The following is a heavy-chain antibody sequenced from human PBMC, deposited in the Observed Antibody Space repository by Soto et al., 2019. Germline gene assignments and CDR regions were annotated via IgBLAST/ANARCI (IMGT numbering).Heavy chain of an antibody. CDR1: GFTFTKYS. CDR3: VRGVVVVVGSTAENFDH. D-gene: IGHD2-15*01. J-gene: IGHJ4*02. V-gene: IGHV3-48*02. Sequence: LRLSCVTSGFTFTKYSMNWVRQAPGKGLEWVSYISYSGETKYYADSLKGRYAISRDDAKNSVYLQMNSLRDEDTAFYYCVRGVVVVVGSTAENFDHWGQGTLVTVSS. CDR2: ISYSGETK.